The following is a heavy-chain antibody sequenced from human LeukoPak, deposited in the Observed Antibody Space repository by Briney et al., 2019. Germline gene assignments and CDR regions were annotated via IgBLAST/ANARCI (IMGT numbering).Heavy chain of an antibody. D-gene: IGHD6-6*01. J-gene: IGHJ4*02. V-gene: IGHV3-30-3*01. Sequence: GGSLRLSCAASGFTFSSYAMHWVRQAPGKGLEWVAVISYDGSNKYYADSVKGRFTISRDNSKNTLYLQMNSLRAEDTAVYYCARDWAIAARPSYFDYWGQGTLVTVSS. CDR3: ARDWAIAARPSYFDY. CDR1: GFTFSSYA. CDR2: ISYDGSNK.